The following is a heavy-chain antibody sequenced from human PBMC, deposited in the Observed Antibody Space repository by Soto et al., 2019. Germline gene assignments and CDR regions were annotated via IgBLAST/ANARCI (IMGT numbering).Heavy chain of an antibody. V-gene: IGHV4-59*08. CDR1: GDSIRNYY. J-gene: IGHJ6*02. Sequence: SETLSLTCTVSGDSIRNYYWSWIRQPPGKGLEWIGYIYYSGSTNYNPSLKSRVTISIDTSKNQFSLKLNSVTAADTAVYYCARVYGDYYYYGMDVWGQGTTVTVSS. D-gene: IGHD4-17*01. CDR3: ARVYGDYYYYGMDV. CDR2: IYYSGST.